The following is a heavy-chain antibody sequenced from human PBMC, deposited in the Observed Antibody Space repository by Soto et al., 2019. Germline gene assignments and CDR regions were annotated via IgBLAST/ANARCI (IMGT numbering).Heavy chain of an antibody. D-gene: IGHD1-7*01. Sequence: QVQLVESGGGVVQPGRSLRLSCGASGFTFSDYVMYWVRQAPGKGLEWVAVISYDGSYKYYADSVKGRFTVSRDNSKNTLYLQMDSLGGEDTALYYCARSGTSSNYYGMDVWGQGATVSVSS. CDR3: ARSGTSSNYYGMDV. CDR2: ISYDGSYK. V-gene: IGHV3-30*04. J-gene: IGHJ6*02. CDR1: GFTFSDYV.